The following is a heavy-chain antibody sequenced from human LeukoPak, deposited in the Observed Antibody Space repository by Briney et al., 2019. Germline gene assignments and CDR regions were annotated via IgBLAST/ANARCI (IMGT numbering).Heavy chain of an antibody. D-gene: IGHD3-22*01. J-gene: IGHJ4*02. Sequence: PGGSLRLSCAASGFTFSSYAMSWVRQAPGKGLEWVSAISGSGGSTYYADSVKGRFTISRDNSKNTLYLQMNSVRAEDTAVYYCAKEAHLSFYDSSGYYYGYWGQGTLVTVSS. CDR3: AKEAHLSFYDSSGYYYGY. V-gene: IGHV3-23*01. CDR1: GFTFSSYA. CDR2: ISGSGGST.